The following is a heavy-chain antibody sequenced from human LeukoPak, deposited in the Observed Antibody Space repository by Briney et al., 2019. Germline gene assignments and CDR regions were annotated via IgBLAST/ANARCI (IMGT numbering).Heavy chain of an antibody. V-gene: IGHV3-7*01. CDR3: ATSRGSWPDYFDY. D-gene: IGHD6-13*01. CDR1: GFTFSSYG. J-gene: IGHJ4*02. CDR2: IKQDGSEK. Sequence: GGSLRLSCAASGFTFSSYGMSWVRQAPGKGLEWVANIKQDGSEKYYVDSVKGRFTISRDNAKNSLYLHMNGLRAEDTAVYYCATSRGSWPDYFDYWGQGTLVTVSS.